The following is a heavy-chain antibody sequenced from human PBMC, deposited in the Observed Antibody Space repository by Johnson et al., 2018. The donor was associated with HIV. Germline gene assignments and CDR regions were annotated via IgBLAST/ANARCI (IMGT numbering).Heavy chain of an antibody. D-gene: IGHD1-26*01. CDR1: GFSFSSYA. CDR3: ARVRRSGTYYVDAFDI. V-gene: IGHV3-7*01. CDR2: IKQDGSEK. Sequence: EVQLVESGGGLVQPGRSLRLSCAASGFSFSSYAMSWVRQAPGKGLEWVANIKQDGSEKYYVDSVKGRFTISRDNSKNTLYLQMNSLRAEDTAVYYCARVRRSGTYYVDAFDIWGQGTMVTVSS. J-gene: IGHJ3*02.